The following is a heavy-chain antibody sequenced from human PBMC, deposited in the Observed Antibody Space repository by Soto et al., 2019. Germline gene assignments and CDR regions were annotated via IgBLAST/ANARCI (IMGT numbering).Heavy chain of an antibody. Sequence: EGQLVESGGGSVQPGGSQRLSCAASGFTFSDYWMHWVRQVPGKGLVWVSCINGDGTSTRYADSVRGRFTISRDNAKNTLYVQMNSLRAEDTAVYYCARDPRNKGFDPWGQGTLVTVSS. CDR2: INGDGTST. CDR1: GFTFSDYW. V-gene: IGHV3-74*01. J-gene: IGHJ5*02. D-gene: IGHD4-4*01. CDR3: ARDPRNKGFDP.